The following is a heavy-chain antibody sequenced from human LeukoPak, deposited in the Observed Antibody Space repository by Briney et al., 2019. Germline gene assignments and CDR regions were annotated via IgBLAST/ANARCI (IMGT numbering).Heavy chain of an antibody. J-gene: IGHJ3*02. V-gene: IGHV4-34*01. CDR1: GGSFSGYY. CDR3: ARDEPTYYYDSSGYEALDI. Sequence: SETLSLTCAVYGGSFSGYYWSWIRQPPGKGLEWIGEVNHSGSTNYNPSLKSRVTISVDTSKNQFSLKLSSVTAADTAVYYCARDEPTYYYDSSGYEALDIWGQGTMVTVAS. CDR2: VNHSGST. D-gene: IGHD3-22*01.